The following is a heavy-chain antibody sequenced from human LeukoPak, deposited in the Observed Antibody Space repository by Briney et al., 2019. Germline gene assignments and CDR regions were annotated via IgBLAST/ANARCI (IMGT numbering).Heavy chain of an antibody. CDR3: ARVPVFGYMDV. CDR2: IKQDGSEK. J-gene: IGHJ6*03. V-gene: IGHV3-7*01. D-gene: IGHD3-16*01. CDR1: GFTFSSYW. Sequence: PGGSLRLSCAASGFTFSSYWMSWVRQAPGKGLEWVANIKQDGSEKYYVDSVKGRFTISRDNAKNSLYLQMNSLRAGDTAVYYCARVPVFGYMDVWGKGTTVTVSS.